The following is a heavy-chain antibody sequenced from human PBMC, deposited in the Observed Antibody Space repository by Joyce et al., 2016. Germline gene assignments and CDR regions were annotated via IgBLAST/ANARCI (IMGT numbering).Heavy chain of an antibody. J-gene: IGHJ6*02. V-gene: IGHV3-48*02. CDR1: GFTFSSYS. D-gene: IGHD1-7*01. CDR3: ARDGTTRNYYYGMDV. CDR2: ISSSSSTI. Sequence: EVQLVESGGGLVQPGGSLRLSCAASGFTFSSYSMNWVRQAPGKGLEWVSAISSSSSTIYYADSVKGQFTISRDNAKNSLFLQMNSLRDEDTAVYYCARDGTTRNYYYGMDVWGQGTTVTVSS.